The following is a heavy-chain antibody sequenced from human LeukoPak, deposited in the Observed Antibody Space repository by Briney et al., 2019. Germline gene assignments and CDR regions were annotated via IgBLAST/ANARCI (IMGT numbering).Heavy chain of an antibody. J-gene: IGHJ5*02. Sequence: GASVKVSCKASGYTFTGYYMHWVRQAPGQGIEWMGWINPNSGGTNYAQKFQGRVAMTKDTSISTAYMELNSLTSNDTAVYYCARTMEYSSSWYFPPFDPWGEGTLVTVSS. CDR1: GYTFTGYY. CDR2: INPNSGGT. V-gene: IGHV1-2*02. CDR3: ARTMEYSSSWYFPPFDP. D-gene: IGHD6-13*01.